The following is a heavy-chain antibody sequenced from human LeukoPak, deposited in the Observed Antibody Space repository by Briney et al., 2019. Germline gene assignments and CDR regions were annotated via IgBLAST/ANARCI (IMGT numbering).Heavy chain of an antibody. CDR3: ARDTNDAFDI. CDR1: GGSISSSSYY. J-gene: IGHJ3*02. CDR2: IYHDGSS. V-gene: IGHV4-39*02. Sequence: SETLSLTCTVSGGSISSSSYYWGWIRQPPGKGLEWIGNIYHDGSSYYNPSLKSRVTISVDTSRNQFSLRLSSVTAADTAVYSCARDTNDAFDIWGQGTMVTVSS.